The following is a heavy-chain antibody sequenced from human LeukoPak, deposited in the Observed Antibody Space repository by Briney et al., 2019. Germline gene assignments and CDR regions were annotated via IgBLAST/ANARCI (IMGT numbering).Heavy chain of an antibody. Sequence: GGSLRLSGAASGFTFSSYGMSWVRQAPGKGLEWVSAISGSGGSTYYADSVKGWFTISRDNSKNTLYLQMNSLRAEDTAVYYCAKGGYSSGWYEDYWGQGTLVTVSS. CDR1: GFTFSSYG. CDR2: ISGSGGST. V-gene: IGHV3-23*01. D-gene: IGHD6-19*01. CDR3: AKGGYSSGWYEDY. J-gene: IGHJ4*02.